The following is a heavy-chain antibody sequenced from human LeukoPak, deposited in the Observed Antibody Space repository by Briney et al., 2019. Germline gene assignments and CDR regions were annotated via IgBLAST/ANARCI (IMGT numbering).Heavy chain of an antibody. V-gene: IGHV5-51*01. CDR1: GSSFTSYW. D-gene: IGHD3-22*01. Sequence: GESLKISCKGSGSSFTSYWIGWVRQMRGKGLEWMGIIYPGDSDTRYSTSFQGQVTISADRSISTAYLQWSSLKASDTAMYFCARRGYYYGSSGYYYYFDYWGQGTLVTVSS. J-gene: IGHJ4*02. CDR2: IYPGDSDT. CDR3: ARRGYYYGSSGYYYYFDY.